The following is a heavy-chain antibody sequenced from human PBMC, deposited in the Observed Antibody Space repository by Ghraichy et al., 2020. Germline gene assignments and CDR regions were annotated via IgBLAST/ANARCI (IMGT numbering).Heavy chain of an antibody. CDR1: RFDLSTYV. D-gene: IGHD3-16*01. CDR3: ARDMAEYGHYFWGFDL. V-gene: IGHV3-30-3*01. CDR2: ISSDGNNK. J-gene: IGHJ2*01. Sequence: GGSLRLSCAASRFDLSTYVMFWVRQAPGKGLDWVAFISSDGNNKYYADSVEGRFTISRDNSKGNLYLQLNSLRPEDTAVYYCARDMAEYGHYFWGFDLWGRGTLVTVSS.